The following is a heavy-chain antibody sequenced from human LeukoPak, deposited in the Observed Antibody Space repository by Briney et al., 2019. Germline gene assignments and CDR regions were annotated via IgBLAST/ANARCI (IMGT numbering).Heavy chain of an antibody. D-gene: IGHD3-16*01. Sequence: GASVKVSCKASGYTFTGYYMHWVRQAPGQGLEWMGRINPNSGGTNYAQKFQGRVTVTRDTSISTAYMELSRLRSDDTAVYYCARLSSYREFDYWGQGTLVTVSS. CDR2: INPNSGGT. CDR1: GYTFTGYY. V-gene: IGHV1-2*06. J-gene: IGHJ4*02. CDR3: ARLSSYREFDY.